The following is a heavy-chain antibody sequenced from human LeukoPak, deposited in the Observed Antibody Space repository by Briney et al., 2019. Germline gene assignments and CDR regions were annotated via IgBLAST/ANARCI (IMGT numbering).Heavy chain of an antibody. CDR2: ISGSGGST. D-gene: IGHD3-10*01. J-gene: IGHJ4*02. Sequence: PGGSLRLSCAASGFTFSSYAMSWVRQAPGKGLEWVSAISGSGGSTYYADSVKGRFTISRDNSKNTLYLQMNSLRAEDTAVYYCAKVSMVRGVNFGKYYFDYWGQGTLVTVSS. V-gene: IGHV3-23*01. CDR3: AKVSMVRGVNFGKYYFDY. CDR1: GFTFSSYA.